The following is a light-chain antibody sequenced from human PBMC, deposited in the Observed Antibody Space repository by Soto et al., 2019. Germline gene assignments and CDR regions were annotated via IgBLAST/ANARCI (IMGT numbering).Light chain of an antibody. Sequence: EVVLTQSPATLSVSPGEGATLSCRASQSVNLYLAWYQQKPGQAPRVIIYGVSTRATGVPGRFSGSGSGTEFTLTSSTLPSEDFGVYYCQQYNNWPITFGQGTRLEIK. V-gene: IGKV3-15*01. CDR2: GVS. J-gene: IGKJ5*01. CDR3: QQYNNWPIT. CDR1: QSVNLY.